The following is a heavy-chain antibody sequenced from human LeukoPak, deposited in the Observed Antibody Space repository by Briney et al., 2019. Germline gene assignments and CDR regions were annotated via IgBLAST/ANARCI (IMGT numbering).Heavy chain of an antibody. V-gene: IGHV4-39*07. J-gene: IGHJ6*03. D-gene: IGHD3-3*01. CDR3: ARDGSQWLLLTHYYYYMDV. Sequence: SETLSLTCTVSGGSISSSSYYWGWIRQPPGKGLEWIGSIYHSGSTYYNPSLKSRVTISVDTSKNQFSLKLSSVTAADTAVYYCARDGSQWLLLTHYYYYMDVWGKGTTVTVSS. CDR2: IYHSGST. CDR1: GGSISSSSYY.